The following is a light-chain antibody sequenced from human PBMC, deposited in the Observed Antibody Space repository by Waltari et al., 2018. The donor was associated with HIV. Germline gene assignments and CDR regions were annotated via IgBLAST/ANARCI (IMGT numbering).Light chain of an antibody. CDR1: QSLSSY. V-gene: IGKV3-11*01. CDR3: QQRSSWPLT. CDR2: DAS. Sequence: DIVLTHSPATPSSALGGRAAISCRVSQSLSSYLVWYQQKPGQAPRLLICDASNRGTGIPARFSCSGSGTDFTLTISSLDPEEFAVYYCQQRSSWPLTFGGGTKVELK. J-gene: IGKJ4*01.